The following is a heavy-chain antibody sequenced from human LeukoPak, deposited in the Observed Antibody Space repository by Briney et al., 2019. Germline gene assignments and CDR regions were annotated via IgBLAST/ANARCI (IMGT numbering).Heavy chain of an antibody. D-gene: IGHD3-10*01. V-gene: IGHV4-59*01. CDR1: GGSISSYY. Sequence: SETLSLTCTVSGGSISSYYWSWIRQPPGKGLEWIGYIYYSGSTNYNPSLKSRVTISVKTSKNQFSLKLSSVTAADTAVYYCARDRAGRNWFDPWGQGTLVTVSS. CDR2: IYYSGST. J-gene: IGHJ5*02. CDR3: ARDRAGRNWFDP.